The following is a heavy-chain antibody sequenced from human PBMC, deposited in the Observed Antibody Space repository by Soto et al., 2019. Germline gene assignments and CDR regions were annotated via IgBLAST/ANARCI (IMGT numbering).Heavy chain of an antibody. V-gene: IGHV3-15*01. CDR2: IKSKTDGGTT. J-gene: IGHJ6*02. CDR3: TTDPLPPIYDILTGYPTYYYYDMDV. D-gene: IGHD3-9*01. CDR1: GFTFINAW. Sequence: PGGSLRLSCAASGFTFINAWMTWVRQAPGKGLEWVGRIKSKTDGGTTDYAAPVKGRFTISRDDSENTLYLQMNSLKTEDTAVYNCTTDPLPPIYDILTGYPTYYYYDMDVWGQGTTVTVSS.